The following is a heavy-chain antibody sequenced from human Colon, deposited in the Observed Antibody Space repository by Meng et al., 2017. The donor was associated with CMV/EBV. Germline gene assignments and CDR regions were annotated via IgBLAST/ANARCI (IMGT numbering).Heavy chain of an antibody. Sequence: GGSLRLSCAASGFTFSNYDMHWVRHPAGKGLEWVSSIGTTDDTYYLGSVKGRFTISRENANNSLYLQMNSLRAGDTAMYYCARGWSHPGGWFDPWGQGTLVTVSS. CDR3: ARGWSHPGGWFDP. J-gene: IGHJ5*02. V-gene: IGHV3-13*01. D-gene: IGHD1-26*01. CDR1: GFTFSNYD. CDR2: IGTTDDT.